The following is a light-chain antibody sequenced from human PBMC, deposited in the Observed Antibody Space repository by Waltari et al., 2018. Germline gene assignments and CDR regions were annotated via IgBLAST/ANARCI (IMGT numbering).Light chain of an antibody. J-gene: IGKJ1*01. CDR2: AAS. CDR1: QSVSSY. V-gene: IGKV1-39*01. Sequence: DIQMTQSPSSLSASVGDRVTITCRASQSVSSYLNWYQQKPGKAPRLLIYAASSLQSGVPSRFSGSGSGTDFALTISCLQPEDFATYYCQQSSSTPPWTFGQGTKVEIK. CDR3: QQSSSTPPWT.